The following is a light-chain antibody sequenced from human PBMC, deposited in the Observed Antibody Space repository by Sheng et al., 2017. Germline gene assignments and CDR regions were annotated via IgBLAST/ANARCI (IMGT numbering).Light chain of an antibody. CDR1: SSDVGSYNL. CDR2: DVS. V-gene: IGLV2-14*02. J-gene: IGLJ1*01. Sequence: QSALTQPASVSGSPGQSITISCTGTSSDVGSYNLVSWYQQYSGKAPKLMIYDVSNRPSGVSNRFSGSKSANTAFLTISGLQAEDEADYYCSSYTTSRTWVFGAGTTVTVL. CDR3: SSYTTSRTWV.